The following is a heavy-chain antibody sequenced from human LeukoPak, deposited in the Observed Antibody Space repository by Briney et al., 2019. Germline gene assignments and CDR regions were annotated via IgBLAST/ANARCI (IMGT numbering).Heavy chain of an antibody. Sequence: ASVKVSCKASGYTFTSYYMHWVRHAPGQGLEWMGIINPSGGSTSYAQKLQGRVTMTRDTSTSTVYMELSSLRSEHTAVYYCSRGTRDSSGYYSEYFQHWGQGTLVTVSS. CDR2: INPSGGST. CDR1: GYTFTSYY. D-gene: IGHD3-22*01. V-gene: IGHV1-46*01. CDR3: SRGTRDSSGYYSEYFQH. J-gene: IGHJ1*01.